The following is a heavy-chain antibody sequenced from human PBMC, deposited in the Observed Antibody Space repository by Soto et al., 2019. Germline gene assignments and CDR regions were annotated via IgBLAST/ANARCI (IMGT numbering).Heavy chain of an antibody. CDR3: ARAGTNMVQFDY. V-gene: IGHV4-59*01. CDR2: IYYSGST. D-gene: IGHD3-10*01. J-gene: IGHJ4*02. CDR1: GGSINSYF. Sequence: PSETLSLTCTVSGGSINSYFWSWIRQSPGKGLEWIGHIYYSGSTSYSPSLKSRVSISVDTSKNQFSLEVHSVTAADTAVYYCARAGTNMVQFDYWGQGTLVTVS.